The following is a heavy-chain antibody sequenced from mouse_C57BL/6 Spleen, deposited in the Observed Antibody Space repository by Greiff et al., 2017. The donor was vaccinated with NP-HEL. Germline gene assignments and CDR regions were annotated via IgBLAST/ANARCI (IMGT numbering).Heavy chain of an antibody. D-gene: IGHD1-1*01. CDR1: GFTFSDYG. Sequence: EVKLMESGGGLVQPGGSLKLSCAASGFTFSDYGMAWVRQAPRKGPEWVAFISNLAYSIYYADTVTGRFTISRENAKNTLYLEMSSLRSEDTAMYYCARQGYYGSSSFAYWGQGTMVTVSA. J-gene: IGHJ3*01. CDR3: ARQGYYGSSSFAY. V-gene: IGHV5-15*01. CDR2: ISNLAYSI.